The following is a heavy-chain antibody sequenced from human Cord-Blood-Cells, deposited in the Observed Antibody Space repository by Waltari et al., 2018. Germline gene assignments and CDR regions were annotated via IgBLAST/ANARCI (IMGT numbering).Heavy chain of an antibody. J-gene: IGHJ4*02. V-gene: IGHV3-21*01. Sequence: EVQLVESGGGLVKPGGSLRLSCAASGFTFSSYSMNWVRQAPGKGLGWVSSISSSCRYKYYADSVKGRFTISRDNAKNLLYLQMNSLRGEDTAVYYCARGGGSGYYYDYWGQGTLVTVSS. CDR1: GFTFSSYS. D-gene: IGHD3-22*01. CDR2: ISSSCRYK. CDR3: ARGGGSGYYYDY.